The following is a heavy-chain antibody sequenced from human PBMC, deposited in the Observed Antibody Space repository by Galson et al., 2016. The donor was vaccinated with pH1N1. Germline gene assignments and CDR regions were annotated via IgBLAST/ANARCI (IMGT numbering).Heavy chain of an antibody. J-gene: IGHJ4*02. CDR3: ARGAIRISGMEIEHRGYFDY. D-gene: IGHD3-3*01. CDR2: IWYDGSEK. CDR1: GFTFSHHG. V-gene: IGHV3-33*01. Sequence: SLRLSCAASGFTFSHHGMHWVRQAPGGGLEWVAVIWYDGSEKYYADPVQGRFSVSRDNSDNTVHLQMNNLRAEDTAVYYCARGAIRISGMEIEHRGYFDYWGQGTLVTVSS.